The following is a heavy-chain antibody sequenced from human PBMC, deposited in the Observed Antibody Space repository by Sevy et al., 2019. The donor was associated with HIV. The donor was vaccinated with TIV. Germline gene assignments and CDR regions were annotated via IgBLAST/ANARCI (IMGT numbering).Heavy chain of an antibody. J-gene: IGHJ4*02. CDR3: ARDTGNFYVDY. D-gene: IGHD1-1*01. V-gene: IGHV3-7*01. CDR2: IKGDGSQT. Sequence: GGCLRLSCAASGFIFSNYWMTWVRQAPGKGLEWVANIKGDGSQTAYADSVRGRCTISRDNAKNSLYLQINSLSPEDTALYYCARDTGNFYVDYWGQGTLVTVSS. CDR1: GFIFSNYW.